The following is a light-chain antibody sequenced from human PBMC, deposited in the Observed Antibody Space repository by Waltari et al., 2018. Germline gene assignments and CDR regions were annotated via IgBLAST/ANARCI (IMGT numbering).Light chain of an antibody. J-gene: IGLJ1*01. V-gene: IGLV2-14*03. CDR1: SNDVGGYGY. Sequence: QSALTQPASVSGSPGQSITIPCTGTSNDVGGYGYVSWYQQYPGRAPKLIIYEVSYRPSGSSTRFSGSKSCNTASLTISGLQADDEADYYCSSHTSTVPHVFGTGTRVTV. CDR3: SSHTSTVPHV. CDR2: EVS.